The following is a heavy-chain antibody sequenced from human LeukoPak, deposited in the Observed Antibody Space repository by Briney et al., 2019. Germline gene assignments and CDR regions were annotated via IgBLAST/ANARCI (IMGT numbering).Heavy chain of an antibody. J-gene: IGHJ4*02. CDR3: ARAVYSSGWYYFDY. Sequence: ASVRVSCKASGYTFTRYDINWVRQATGQGLEWMGWMNPNSGNTGFAQKFQGRVTITADESTSTAYMELSSLRSEDTAVYYCARAVYSSGWYYFDYWGQGTLVTVSS. CDR1: GYTFTRYD. CDR2: MNPNSGNT. D-gene: IGHD6-19*01. V-gene: IGHV1-8*03.